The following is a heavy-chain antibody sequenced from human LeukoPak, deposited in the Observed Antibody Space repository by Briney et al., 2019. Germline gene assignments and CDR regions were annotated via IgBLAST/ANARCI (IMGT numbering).Heavy chain of an antibody. D-gene: IGHD3-10*01. CDR1: GFTFNNYG. CDR2: ISGSGGST. CDR3: AKDRGAGSYY. J-gene: IGHJ4*02. V-gene: IGHV3-23*01. Sequence: GGSLRLSCAASGFTFNNYGMHWVRQAPGKGLEWVSGISGSGGSTYYADSVKGRFTISRDNSKNTLYLQMNSLRAEDTAVYYCAKDRGAGSYYWGQGTLVTVSS.